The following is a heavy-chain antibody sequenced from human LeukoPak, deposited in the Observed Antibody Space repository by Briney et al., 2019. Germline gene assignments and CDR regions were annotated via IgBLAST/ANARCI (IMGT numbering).Heavy chain of an antibody. J-gene: IGHJ4*02. CDR2: IDADNGDT. CDR3: ARGSTSDWPLDH. Sequence: AASVMVSCKASGYTFNAYTIHWVRQAPGQRFEWMGWIDADNGDTAYSQNLQGRLTITRDTSARTVYMELSSLRSEDTAVYYCARGSTSDWPLDHWGQETLVTISS. CDR1: GYTFNAYT. V-gene: IGHV1-3*01. D-gene: IGHD6-19*01.